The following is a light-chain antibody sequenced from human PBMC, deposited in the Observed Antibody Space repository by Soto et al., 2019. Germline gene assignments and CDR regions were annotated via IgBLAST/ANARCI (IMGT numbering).Light chain of an antibody. CDR2: LNSDGSH. CDR1: SGHSSYA. V-gene: IGLV4-69*01. Sequence: QLVLTQSPSASASLVASVKLTGTLSSGHSSYAIAWHQQQPEKGPRYLMKLNSDGSHSKGDGIPDRFSASTSGAERYLTISSLQYEDEADYYCQTWGTGTVVFGGGTQLTVL. CDR3: QTWGTGTVV. J-gene: IGLJ2*01.